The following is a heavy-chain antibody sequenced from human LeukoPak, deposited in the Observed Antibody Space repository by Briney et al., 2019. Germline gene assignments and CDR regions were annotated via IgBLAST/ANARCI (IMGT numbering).Heavy chain of an antibody. CDR2: IIPIFGTA. J-gene: IGHJ6*03. Sequence: SVKVSCKASGGTFSSYAISWVRQAPGQGLEWMGRIIPIFGTANYAQKFRGRVTITTDESTSTAYMELSSLRSEDTAVYYCARARSDDYYYYYMDVWGKGTTVTVSS. CDR1: GGTFSSYA. D-gene: IGHD1-26*01. V-gene: IGHV1-69*05. CDR3: ARARSDDYYYYYMDV.